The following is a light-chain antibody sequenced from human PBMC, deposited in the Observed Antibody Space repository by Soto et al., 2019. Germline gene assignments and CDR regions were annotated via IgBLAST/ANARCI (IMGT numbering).Light chain of an antibody. V-gene: IGLV1-36*01. Sequence: QSVLTQPPSVSEAPRQRVTISCSGSSSNIGNNAVNWYQQVPGTAPKLLIYYDDLLPSGVSDRFSGSKSGTSASLAISGLQSEDEADYYCAAWDDSLNGYVFGTGTKVTVL. J-gene: IGLJ1*01. CDR2: YDD. CDR3: AAWDDSLNGYV. CDR1: SSNIGNNA.